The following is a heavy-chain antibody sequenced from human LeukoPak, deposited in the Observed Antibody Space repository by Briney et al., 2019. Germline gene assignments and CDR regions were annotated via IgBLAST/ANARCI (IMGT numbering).Heavy chain of an antibody. CDR1: GFTFSSYG. V-gene: IGHV3-23*01. J-gene: IGHJ4*02. CDR2: ISGSGGST. Sequence: GTLRLSCAASGFTFSSYGMSWVRQAPGKGLEWVSAISGSGGSTYYADSVKGRFTISRDNSKNTLYLQMNSLTTEDTAVYYCATDYYASGMFGYYFEYWGQGTLVTVSS. CDR3: ATDYYASGMFGYYFEY. D-gene: IGHD3-10*01.